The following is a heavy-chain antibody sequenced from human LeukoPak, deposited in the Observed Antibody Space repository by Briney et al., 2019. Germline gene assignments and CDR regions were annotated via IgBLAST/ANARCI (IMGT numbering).Heavy chain of an antibody. D-gene: IGHD3-3*01. CDR3: ARGTDFWSGPSPFAY. J-gene: IGHJ4*02. Sequence: PGRSLRLSCAASGFTFSSYAMHWVRQAPGKGLEWVAVISYDGSNKYYADSVKGRFTISRDNSKNTLYLQMNSLRAEDTAVYYCARGTDFWSGPSPFAYWGQGTLVTVSS. CDR2: ISYDGSNK. V-gene: IGHV3-30-3*01. CDR1: GFTFSSYA.